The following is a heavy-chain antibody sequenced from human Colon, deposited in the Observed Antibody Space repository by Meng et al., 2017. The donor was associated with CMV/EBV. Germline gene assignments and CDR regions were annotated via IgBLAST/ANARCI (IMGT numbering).Heavy chain of an antibody. CDR1: GDSVSSDNW. CDR3: TSASGYKIDY. Sequence: GVLRLSCAVSGDSVSSDNWWSWVRQPPGKVQEWIGEIHHRGKTNYNPSLKSRVTMSVDKSNNQVSLELTSVTAADTAVYFCTSASGYKIDYWGQGTVVTVSS. J-gene: IGHJ4*02. D-gene: IGHD6-13*01. V-gene: IGHV4-4*01. CDR2: IHHRGKT.